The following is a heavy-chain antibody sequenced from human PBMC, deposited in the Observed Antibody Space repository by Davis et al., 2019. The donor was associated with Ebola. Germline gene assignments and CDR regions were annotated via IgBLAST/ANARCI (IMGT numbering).Heavy chain of an antibody. D-gene: IGHD2-21*02. Sequence: PGGSLISCAASGFTFSSNGMHWVRQAPGKGLGWVAVIWYDGSNKYYADSVKGRFTISRDNSKNTLYLQMNSLRAEDTAVYYCARDTGGGDRGWFDPWGQGTLVTVSS. V-gene: IGHV3-33*01. CDR3: ARDTGGGDRGWFDP. J-gene: IGHJ5*02. CDR1: GFTFSSNG. CDR2: IWYDGSNK.